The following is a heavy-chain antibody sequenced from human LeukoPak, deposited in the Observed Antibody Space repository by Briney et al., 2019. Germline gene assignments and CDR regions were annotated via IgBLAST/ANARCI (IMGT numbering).Heavy chain of an antibody. V-gene: IGHV4-4*02. CDR3: ARRLNWGSSSYLDY. J-gene: IGHJ4*02. CDR1: GAPISSNNW. Sequence: SGTLSLTCAVSGAPISSNNWWWSWVRQPPGKGLEWIGEIYHSGSTNYNPSLKSRVTISVDTSKNQFSLNLSSVTAADTAVYYCARRLNWGSSSYLDYWGQGTLVTVSS. D-gene: IGHD7-27*01. CDR2: IYHSGST.